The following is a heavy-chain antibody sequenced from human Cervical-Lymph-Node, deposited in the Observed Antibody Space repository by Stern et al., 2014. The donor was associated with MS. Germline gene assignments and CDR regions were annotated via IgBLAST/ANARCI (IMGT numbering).Heavy chain of an antibody. Sequence: MQLVQSGAEVKKPGESLKISCKASGYQFTNYWIAWVRQMPGKGLEWMGIIYPGDSDTRYSPSFQGHVTISADKSISTAYVSWSSLAASDTAIYFCARMLEMGAINGFDPWGQGTLVTVSS. D-gene: IGHD5-24*01. CDR3: ARMLEMGAINGFDP. CDR2: IYPGDSDT. CDR1: GYQFTNYW. V-gene: IGHV5-51*03. J-gene: IGHJ5*02.